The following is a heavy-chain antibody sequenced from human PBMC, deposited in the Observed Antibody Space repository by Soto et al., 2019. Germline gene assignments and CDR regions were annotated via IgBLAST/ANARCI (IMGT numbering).Heavy chain of an antibody. CDR3: ARSSGSYSKWFDS. D-gene: IGHD3-10*01. J-gene: IGHJ5*01. CDR1: GYTFTAYY. Sequence: GASVKVSCKTSGYTFTAYYMHWLRQAPGHGLEWLGWTSPRTGGAKYSHKFQGRVSMTRNTSITTAYMELTGLSTDDTAVYYCARSSGSYSKWFDSWGQGTLGTVSS. V-gene: IGHV1-2*02. CDR2: TSPRTGGA.